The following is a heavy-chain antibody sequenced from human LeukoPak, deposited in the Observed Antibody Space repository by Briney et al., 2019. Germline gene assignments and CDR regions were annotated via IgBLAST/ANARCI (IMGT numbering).Heavy chain of an antibody. CDR2: IYTSGST. V-gene: IGHV4-4*09. CDR1: GGFIHSYY. Sequence: SETPSLPRTGSGGFIHSYYWSWIREPPRKGLEGIGYIYTSGSTNYNPSLKSRVTISVDTSKNQFSLKLSSVTAADTAVYYCARHRHRPKEFDYWGQGALVTVSS. CDR3: ARHRHRPKEFDY. J-gene: IGHJ4*02.